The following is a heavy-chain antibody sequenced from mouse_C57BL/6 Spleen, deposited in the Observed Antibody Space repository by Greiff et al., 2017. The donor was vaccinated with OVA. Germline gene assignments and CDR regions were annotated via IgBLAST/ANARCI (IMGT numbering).Heavy chain of an antibody. Sequence: VQLQQSGAELARPGASVKLSCKASGYTFTSYGISWVKQRTGQGLEWIGEIYPRSGNTYYNEKFKGKATLTADKSSSTAYMELRSLTSEDSAVYFCARGITTVVATGYFDDWGQGTTLTVSS. J-gene: IGHJ2*01. V-gene: IGHV1-81*01. CDR2: IYPRSGNT. CDR3: ARGITTVVATGYFDD. CDR1: GYTFTSYG. D-gene: IGHD1-1*01.